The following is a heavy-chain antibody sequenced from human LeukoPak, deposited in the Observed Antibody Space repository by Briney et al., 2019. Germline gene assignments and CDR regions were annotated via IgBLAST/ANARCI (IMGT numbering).Heavy chain of an antibody. V-gene: IGHV3-33*06. J-gene: IGHJ4*02. Sequence: GGSLRLSCAASGFTFSSYGMHWARQAPGKGLEWVAVIWYDGSNKYYADSVKGRFTISRDNSKNTLYLQMNSLRAEDTAVYYCAKGKHVDTAMVTNWGQGTLVTVSS. CDR2: IWYDGSNK. CDR1: GFTFSSYG. D-gene: IGHD5-18*01. CDR3: AKGKHVDTAMVTN.